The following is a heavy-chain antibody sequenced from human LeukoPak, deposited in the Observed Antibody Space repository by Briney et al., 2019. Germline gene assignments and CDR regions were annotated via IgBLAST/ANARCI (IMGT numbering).Heavy chain of an antibody. Sequence: GGSLRLSCAASGFTFSSYAMHWVRQAPGKGLEYVSAISSNGGSTYYANSVKGRFTISRDNSKNTLYLQMGSLRAEDMAVYYCARDSAARPPYDFWSEDGIGWFDPWGQGTLVTVSS. CDR2: ISSNGGST. J-gene: IGHJ5*02. V-gene: IGHV3-64*01. CDR1: GFTFSSYA. D-gene: IGHD3-3*01. CDR3: ARDSAARPPYDFWSEDGIGWFDP.